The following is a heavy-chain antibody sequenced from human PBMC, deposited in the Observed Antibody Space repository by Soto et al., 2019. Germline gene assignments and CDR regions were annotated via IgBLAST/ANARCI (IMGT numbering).Heavy chain of an antibody. CDR3: ARSFSDYYYGMDV. J-gene: IGHJ6*02. Sequence: SVPLSVTCTVSDGSISSGDYYWSWIRQPPGKGLEWIGYIYYSGSTYYNPSLKSRVTISVDTSKNQFSLKLSSVTAADTAVYYCARSFSDYYYGMDVWGQGTTVTVSS. V-gene: IGHV4-30-4*01. CDR2: IYYSGST. CDR1: DGSISSGDYY.